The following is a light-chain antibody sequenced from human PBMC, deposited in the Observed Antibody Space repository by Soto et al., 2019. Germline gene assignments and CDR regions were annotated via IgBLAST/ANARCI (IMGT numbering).Light chain of an antibody. CDR1: QSVSSN. CDR2: GAA. J-gene: IGKJ2*01. Sequence: EIVMPQSPATLSVSPGERATLSCRASQSVSSNSAWYQQKPGQAPRLRIYGAATRATGIPARFSGSGSGTEFPLTISSLQSEEFAINYCQQYDNWPPLYTFGQGTKLEIK. CDR3: QQYDNWPPLYT. V-gene: IGKV3-15*01.